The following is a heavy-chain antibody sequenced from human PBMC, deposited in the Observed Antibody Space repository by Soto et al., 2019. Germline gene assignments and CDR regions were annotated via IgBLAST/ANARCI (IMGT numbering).Heavy chain of an antibody. CDR3: AKGARYCSRGSCPWPFAY. CDR2: ISGSGGST. Sequence: GGSLRLSCAASGFTFSSYAMSWVRQAPGKGLEWVSAISGSGGSTYYADSVKGRFTISRDNSKNTLYLQMNSLRAEDTAVYYCAKGARYCSRGSCPWPFAYWGQGSPGTGSA. V-gene: IGHV3-23*01. J-gene: IGHJ4*02. D-gene: IGHD2-15*01. CDR1: GFTFSSYA.